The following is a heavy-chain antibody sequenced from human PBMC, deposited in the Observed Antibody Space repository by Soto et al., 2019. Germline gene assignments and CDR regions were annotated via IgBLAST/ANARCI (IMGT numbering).Heavy chain of an antibody. V-gene: IGHV4-4*02. CDR3: ARSAGWYAIHA. CDR2: VFHTGTT. J-gene: IGHJ5*02. CDR1: GDSVSSPYY. D-gene: IGHD6-19*01. Sequence: QVQLQESGPGLVKPSGTLSLTCAVSGDSVSSPYYWCWVRQPPGKGLEWIGEVFHTGTTSYNPSLRSGVTIALDKSINPFSLDLSSVTAADTAVYYCARSAGWYAIHAWGPGTLVIVSS.